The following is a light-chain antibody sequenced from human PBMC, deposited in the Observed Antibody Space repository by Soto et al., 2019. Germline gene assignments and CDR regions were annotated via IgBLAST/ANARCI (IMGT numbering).Light chain of an antibody. J-gene: IGLJ2*01. CDR1: SGHSSYA. CDR2: LNSDGSH. CDR3: QNWGTGIRV. V-gene: IGLV4-69*01. Sequence: QSVLTQSPSASASLGASVKLTCTLSSGHSSYAIAWHQQQPEKGPRYLMNLNSDGSHKKGDGIPDLFSGSSSGAERYLTIASLQSEDEAYYYCQNWGTGIRVFGGGTKLTVL.